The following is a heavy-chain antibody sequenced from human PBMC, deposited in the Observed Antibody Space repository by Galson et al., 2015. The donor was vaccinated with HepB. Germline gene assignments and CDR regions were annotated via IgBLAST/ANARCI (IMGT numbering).Heavy chain of an antibody. J-gene: IGHJ3*01. D-gene: IGHD3-9*01. CDR1: GYNLIELS. Sequence: SVKVSCKVSGYNLIELSIHWVRQAPGKGLEWMGNLVPENGDTLLAQKFEGRVRMTEDTSSDTTYMELSSLRSEDTGVYFCATYLGATGFDFWGQVTMVTVSS. V-gene: IGHV1-24*01. CDR2: LVPENGDT. CDR3: ATYLGATGFDF.